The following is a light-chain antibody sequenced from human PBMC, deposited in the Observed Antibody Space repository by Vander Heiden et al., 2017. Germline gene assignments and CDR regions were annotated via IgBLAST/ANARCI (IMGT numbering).Light chain of an antibody. Sequence: SYELTQPHSVSVSPGQTATITCTGNKLGDKYSCWHQQKPGQSHVLVLYQDSKRHAGISWLFSGCNSGNTATLTIIGTQDRDEADYYCQTWDRSTVFFGGGTKLTVL. V-gene: IGLV3-1*01. CDR2: QDS. CDR1: KLGDKY. CDR3: QTWDRSTVF. J-gene: IGLJ2*01.